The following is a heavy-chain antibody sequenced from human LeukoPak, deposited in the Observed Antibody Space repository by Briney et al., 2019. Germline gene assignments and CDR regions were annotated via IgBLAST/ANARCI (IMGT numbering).Heavy chain of an antibody. Sequence: SASLSLTCTASGGSISSYYCSWIRQPPGQGLEWIGYIYYSCSSNYNPSLKSRVTISVDTSKNQFSLKLSSVTAADTAVYYCARQGYSDGYVWYFDLWGRGTLVTVSS. V-gene: IGHV4-59*08. CDR1: GGSISSYY. CDR2: IYYSCSS. J-gene: IGHJ2*01. CDR3: ARQGYSDGYVWYFDL. D-gene: IGHD5-18*01.